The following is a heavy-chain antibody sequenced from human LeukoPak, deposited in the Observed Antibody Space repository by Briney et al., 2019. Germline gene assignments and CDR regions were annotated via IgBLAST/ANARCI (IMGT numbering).Heavy chain of an antibody. CDR2: ISGSGGST. V-gene: IGHV3-23*01. D-gene: IGHD3-22*01. J-gene: IGHJ4*02. Sequence: QAGGSLRLSCAASGFTFSSYAMSWVRQAPGKGLEWVSAISGSGGSTYYADSVKGRFTISRDNSKNTLYLQMNSLRAEDTAVYYCAKDQILGITMIVSPFDYWGQGTLVTVSS. CDR1: GFTFSSYA. CDR3: AKDQILGITMIVSPFDY.